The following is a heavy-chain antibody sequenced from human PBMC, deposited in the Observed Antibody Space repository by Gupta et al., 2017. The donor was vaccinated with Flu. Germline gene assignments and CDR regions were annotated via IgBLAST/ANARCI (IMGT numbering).Heavy chain of an antibody. D-gene: IGHD4-23*01. CDR2: IRSAANSYAT. J-gene: IGHJ4*02. CDR3: IRRGYSGNSGVDF. Sequence: EVQLVGSGGGLVQPGGSLKLSCAASGFIFSGSSMHWVRQASGKGLEWVGRIRSAANSYATTYAASVKGRFTISRDDSKNTAYLQMNSLKTEDTAVYYCIRRGYSGNSGVDFWGQGTLVTVSS. V-gene: IGHV3-73*02. CDR1: GFIFSGSS.